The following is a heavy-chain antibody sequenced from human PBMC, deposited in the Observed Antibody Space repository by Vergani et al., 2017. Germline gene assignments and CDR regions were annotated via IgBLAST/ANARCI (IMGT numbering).Heavy chain of an antibody. D-gene: IGHD3-22*01. V-gene: IGHV5-10-1*03. CDR2: IDPSDSYT. J-gene: IGHJ5*02. CDR3: ARVGWSYYDSSGYYYAPGGWFDP. Sequence: EVQLVQSGAEVKKPGESLRISCKGSGYSFISYWISWVRQMPGKGLEWMGRIDPSDSYTNYSPSFQGHVTISADKSISTAYLQWSSLKASDTAMYYCARVGWSYYDSSGYYYAPGGWFDPWGQGTLVTVSS. CDR1: GYSFISYW.